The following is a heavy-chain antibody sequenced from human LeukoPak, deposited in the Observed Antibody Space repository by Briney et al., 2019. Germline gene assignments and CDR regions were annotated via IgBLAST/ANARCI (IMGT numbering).Heavy chain of an antibody. CDR3: ARAHRLLWFGERGDYFDY. J-gene: IGHJ4*02. V-gene: IGHV3-23*01. CDR1: GFSFSNYA. D-gene: IGHD3-10*01. Sequence: GGSLRLSCAASGFSFSNYAKTWVRQAPGKGLAWVSSISSSAGSTNFADAVKGRFTISTDTSKNTLYLQMNSLRAEDTAVYYCARAHRLLWFGERGDYFDYWGQGILVTVSS. CDR2: ISSSAGST.